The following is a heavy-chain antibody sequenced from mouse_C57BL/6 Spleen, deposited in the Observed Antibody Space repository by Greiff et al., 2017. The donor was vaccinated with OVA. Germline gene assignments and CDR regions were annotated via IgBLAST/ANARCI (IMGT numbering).Heavy chain of an antibody. CDR1: GYAFSSSW. J-gene: IGHJ3*01. V-gene: IGHV1-82*01. CDR2: IYPGDGDT. CDR3: ARSEDGNYEAWFAY. D-gene: IGHD2-1*01. Sequence: VHLVESGPELVKPGASVKISCKASGYAFSSSWMNWVKQRPGKGLEWIGRIYPGDGDTNYNGKFKGKATLTADKSSSTAYMQLSSLTSEDSAVYFCARSEDGNYEAWFAYWGQGTLVTVSA.